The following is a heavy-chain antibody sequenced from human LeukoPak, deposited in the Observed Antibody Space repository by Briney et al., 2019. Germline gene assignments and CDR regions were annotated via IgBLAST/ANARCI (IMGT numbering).Heavy chain of an antibody. D-gene: IGHD4-17*01. CDR3: ARGNKDYGDYARGLSDY. J-gene: IGHJ4*02. CDR1: GYTFTSHW. V-gene: IGHV1-46*01. CDR2: INPSGGST. Sequence: ASVKVSCKASGYTFTSHWMHWVRQAPGQGLEWMGIINPSGGSTSYSQKFQGRVTMTRDMSTSTVYMELSSLRSEDTAVYYCARGNKDYGDYARGLSDYWGQGTLVTVSS.